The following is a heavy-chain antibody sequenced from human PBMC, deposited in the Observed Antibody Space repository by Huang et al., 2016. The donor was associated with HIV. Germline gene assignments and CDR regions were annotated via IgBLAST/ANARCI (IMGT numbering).Heavy chain of an antibody. CDR3: AYTNYYDTSGSPFGF. CDR1: GFSLTTSGVG. V-gene: IGHV2-5*01. D-gene: IGHD3-22*01. Sequence: QITLKESGPTLVKPTQTLTLTCTFSGFSLTTSGVGVGWIRQPPGQALEGLALIYWNDAKTYSPSLKSRLTITQDTYNNQAVLTVANMDPVDTATYFCAYTNYYDTSGSPFGFWGQGTLVTVSS. CDR2: IYWNDAK. J-gene: IGHJ4*02.